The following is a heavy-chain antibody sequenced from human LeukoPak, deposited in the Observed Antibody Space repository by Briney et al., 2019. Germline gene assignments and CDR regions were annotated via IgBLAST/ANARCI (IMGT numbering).Heavy chain of an antibody. Sequence: AETLSLTCAVYGGSFSGYYWSWIRQPPGKGLEWIGEINHSGSTNYNPSLKSRVTISVDTSKNQFSLKLSSVTAADTAVYYCARGRRYCSSTSCSNNWFDPWGQGTLVTVSS. D-gene: IGHD2-2*01. CDR2: INHSGST. CDR1: GGSFSGYY. V-gene: IGHV4-34*01. CDR3: ARGRRYCSSTSCSNNWFDP. J-gene: IGHJ5*02.